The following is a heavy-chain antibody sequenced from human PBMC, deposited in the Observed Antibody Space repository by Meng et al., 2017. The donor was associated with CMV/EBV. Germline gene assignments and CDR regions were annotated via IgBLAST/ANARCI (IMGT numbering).Heavy chain of an antibody. CDR1: GYTFTSYG. D-gene: IGHD2-2*01. Sequence: ASVKVSCKASGYTFTSYGISWVRQAPGQGLEWMGWISAYNGNTNYAQKLQGRVTMTTDTSTDTAYMELSSLRSEDTAVYYCATETGLYYQLPIYYYYGMDVWGQGTTVTVSS. V-gene: IGHV1-18*01. J-gene: IGHJ6*02. CDR3: ATETGLYYQLPIYYYYGMDV. CDR2: ISAYNGNT.